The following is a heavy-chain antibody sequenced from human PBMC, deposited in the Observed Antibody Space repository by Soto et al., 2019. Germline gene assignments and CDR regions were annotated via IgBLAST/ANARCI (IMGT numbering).Heavy chain of an antibody. J-gene: IGHJ6*02. V-gene: IGHV4-30-4*01. CDR1: GGSISSGDYY. D-gene: IGHD7-27*01. CDR2: IYYSGGT. Sequence: QVQLQESGPGLVKPSQTLSLTCTVSGGSISSGDYYWSWIRQPPGKGLEWIGYIYYSGGTYYHPSLTSRVTISVDTSKTQVSLQLSSGTAADTAVYYCASEGGSNGGGPYYYYYGMDVWGQGTTVTVSS. CDR3: ASEGGSNGGGPYYYYYGMDV.